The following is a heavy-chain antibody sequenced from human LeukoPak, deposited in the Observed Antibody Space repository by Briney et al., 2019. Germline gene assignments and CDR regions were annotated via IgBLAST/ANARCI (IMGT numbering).Heavy chain of an antibody. CDR1: GYTFTSYG. D-gene: IGHD1-26*01. Sequence: ASGKVSRRSSGYTFTSYGISWVRQAPGQGLGWMGWISVYNGNTNYATKLQGRVTMTTDTSTSTAYMALRSLRSDDTAVYYCARDLTGGSYYCYFDYWGQGTLVTVSS. V-gene: IGHV1-18*01. CDR3: ARDLTGGSYYCYFDY. J-gene: IGHJ4*02. CDR2: ISVYNGNT.